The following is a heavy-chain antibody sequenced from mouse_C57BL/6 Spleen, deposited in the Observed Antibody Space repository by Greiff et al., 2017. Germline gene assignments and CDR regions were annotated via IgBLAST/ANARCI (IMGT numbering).Heavy chain of an antibody. CDR1: GYAFSSSW. CDR2: IYPGDGDT. D-gene: IGHD1-1*02. Sequence: QVQLKESGPELVKPGASVKISCKASGYAFSSSWMNWVKQRPGKGLEWIGRIYPGDGDTNYNGKFKGKATLTADKSSSTAYMQLISLTSEDSAVYFCARSGGLDYWGQGTTLTVSS. CDR3: ARSGGLDY. J-gene: IGHJ2*01. V-gene: IGHV1-82*01.